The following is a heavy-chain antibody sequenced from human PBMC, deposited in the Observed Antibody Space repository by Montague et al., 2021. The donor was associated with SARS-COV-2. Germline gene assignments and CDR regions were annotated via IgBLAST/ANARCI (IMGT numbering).Heavy chain of an antibody. Sequence: SLRLSCGASGFTFSSYAMSWVRQAPGKGLEWVSVIYSGGSSTYYXDSVKGRFTISRDNSKNTLYLQMNSLRAEDTAVYYCAKDPHYDFWSGYYFDYWGQGTLVTVSS. CDR2: IYSGGSST. CDR3: AKDPHYDFWSGYYFDY. D-gene: IGHD3-3*01. CDR1: GFTFSSYA. V-gene: IGHV3-23*03. J-gene: IGHJ4*02.